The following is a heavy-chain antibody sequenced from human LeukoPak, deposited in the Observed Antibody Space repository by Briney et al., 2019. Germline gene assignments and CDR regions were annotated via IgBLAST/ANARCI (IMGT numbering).Heavy chain of an antibody. CDR2: INPNNGAT. CDR1: GYTFTDYF. D-gene: IGHD6-6*01. V-gene: IGHV1-2*02. CDR3: ARDASSSSDFDH. Sequence: ASVKVSCTTSGYTFTDYFMHWERQAPGQGLEWMGWINPNNGATNYAQKFQGRVTMTRDTSISTAYMEMSRLTFDDTAVYYCARDASSSSDFDHWGQGTLVTVSS. J-gene: IGHJ4*02.